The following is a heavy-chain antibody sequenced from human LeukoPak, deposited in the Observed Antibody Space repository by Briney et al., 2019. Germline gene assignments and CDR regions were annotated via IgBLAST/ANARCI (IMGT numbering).Heavy chain of an antibody. Sequence: ASVKVSCKASGYTFTGYYMHWVRQAPGHPLEWLGWINPNSGGTNYAQKFQGRVTMTRDTSISTAYMELSRLRSDDTAVYYCASHSRPHYYYYMDVWGKGTTVTVSS. V-gene: IGHV1-2*02. CDR1: GYTFTGYY. D-gene: IGHD6-13*01. CDR3: ASHSRPHYYYYMDV. J-gene: IGHJ6*03. CDR2: INPNSGGT.